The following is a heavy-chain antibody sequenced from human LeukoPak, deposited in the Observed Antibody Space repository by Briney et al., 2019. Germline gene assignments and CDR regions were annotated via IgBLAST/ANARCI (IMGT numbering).Heavy chain of an antibody. CDR1: GYTFTGYY. J-gene: IGHJ6*02. CDR3: ARDYYDSSGYQGGYYYYGMDV. D-gene: IGHD3-22*01. Sequence: ASVKVSCKASGYTFTGYYMHWVRQAPGQGLEWMGWINPNSGGTNYAQKFQGRVTMTRDTSISTAYMELSRLRSDDTAVYYCARDYYDSSGYQGGYYYYGMDVWGQGTPVTVSS. V-gene: IGHV1-2*02. CDR2: INPNSGGT.